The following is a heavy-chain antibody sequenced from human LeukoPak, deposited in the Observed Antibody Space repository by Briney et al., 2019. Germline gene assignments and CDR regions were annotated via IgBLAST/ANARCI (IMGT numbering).Heavy chain of an antibody. CDR3: ARPTYGGNSVLWFDP. CDR2: ISAYNGNT. D-gene: IGHD4-23*01. Sequence: ASVKVSCKASGYTFTSYGISWVRQAPGQGLEWMGWISAYNGNTNYAQKFQGRVTMTEDTSTDTAYMELSSLRSEDTAVYYCARPTYGGNSVLWFDPWGQGTLVTVSS. J-gene: IGHJ5*02. V-gene: IGHV1-18*01. CDR1: GYTFTSYG.